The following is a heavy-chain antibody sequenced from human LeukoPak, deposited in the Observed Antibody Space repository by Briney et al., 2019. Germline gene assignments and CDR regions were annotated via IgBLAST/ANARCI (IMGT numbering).Heavy chain of an antibody. CDR1: GGSISSGDYY. CDR2: IYYSGST. V-gene: IGHV4-30-4*01. CDR3: ARGDEVQHASWFDP. J-gene: IGHJ5*02. Sequence: SETLSLTCTVSGGSISSGDYYWSWIRQPPGKGLEWIGYIYYSGSTYYNPSLKSRVTISVDTSKNQFSLKLNSVTAADTAVYYCARGDEVQHASWFDPWGQGTLVTVSS. D-gene: IGHD2-2*01.